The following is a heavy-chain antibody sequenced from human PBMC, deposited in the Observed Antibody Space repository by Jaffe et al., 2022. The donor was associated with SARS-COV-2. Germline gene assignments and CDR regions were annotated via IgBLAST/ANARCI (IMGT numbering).Heavy chain of an antibody. CDR2: INHSGST. CDR1: GGSFSGYY. J-gene: IGHJ6*03. D-gene: IGHD3-10*01. Sequence: QVQLQQWGAGLLKPSETLSLTCAVYGGSFSGYYWSWIRQPPGKGLEWIGEINHSGSTNYNPSLKSRVTISVDTSKNQFSLKLSSVTAADTAVYYCARGRDYYGSGSYYHYYYYYMDVWGKGTTVTVSS. V-gene: IGHV4-34*01. CDR3: ARGRDYYGSGSYYHYYYYYMDV.